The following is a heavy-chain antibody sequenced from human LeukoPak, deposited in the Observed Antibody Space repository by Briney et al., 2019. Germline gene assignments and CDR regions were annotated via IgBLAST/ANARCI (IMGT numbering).Heavy chain of an antibody. Sequence: GRSLRLSCAASGFSLSSYGMSWVRQAPGKGLEWVGGIKFDGTQEFYADSVKGRFTVSKDTSKNTLHLQMDSLRAEDTAVYYCASGSLGHYYDSSGYEYWGQGTLVTVSS. D-gene: IGHD3-22*01. CDR3: ASGSLGHYYDSSGYEY. CDR2: IKFDGTQE. J-gene: IGHJ4*02. V-gene: IGHV3-33*05. CDR1: GFSLSSYG.